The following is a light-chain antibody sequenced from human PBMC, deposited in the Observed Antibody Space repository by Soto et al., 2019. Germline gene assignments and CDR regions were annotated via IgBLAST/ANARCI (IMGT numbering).Light chain of an antibody. CDR2: GAS. CDR1: QSVSSK. CDR3: QQYNSWLWT. V-gene: IGKV3-15*01. Sequence: EIVMTQSPATLSVSPGAGATLSCRASQSVSSKLAWYQQKPGQAPRLLIYGASTRATGIPARFSGSGSGTEFTRIISSLQSEDSADYNCQQYNSWLWTFGQGIKVEIK. J-gene: IGKJ1*01.